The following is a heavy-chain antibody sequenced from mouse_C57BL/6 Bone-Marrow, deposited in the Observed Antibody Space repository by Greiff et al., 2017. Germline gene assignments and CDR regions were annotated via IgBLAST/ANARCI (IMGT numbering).Heavy chain of an antibody. J-gene: IGHJ2*01. CDR1: GFTFSSYA. V-gene: IGHV5-4*01. CDR3: ARADYIDIPVDY. D-gene: IGHD2-4*01. Sequence: EVQLVESGGGLVKPGGSLKLSCAASGFTFSSYAMSWVRQTPEKRLEWVATISDGGSYTYYPDNVKGRFTISRDNAKNNLYLQMSHLKSEDTAMYDCARADYIDIPVDYWGQGTTVTVSS. CDR2: ISDGGSYT.